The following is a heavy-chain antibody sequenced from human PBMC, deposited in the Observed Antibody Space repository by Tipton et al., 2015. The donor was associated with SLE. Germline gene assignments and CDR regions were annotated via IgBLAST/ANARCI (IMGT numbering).Heavy chain of an antibody. D-gene: IGHD2-15*01. CDR1: GVSISSGSYY. J-gene: IGHJ3*02. CDR3: ARAEGSWDAFDI. Sequence: TLSLTCTVSGVSISSGSYYWNWIRQPPGKGLEWIGEIFHTGSTNYNPSLKGRVTMSVDKSNNQFSLKLSSVTAADTAVYYCARAEGSWDAFDIWGQGTMAPVSS. CDR2: IFHTGST. V-gene: IGHV4-39*07.